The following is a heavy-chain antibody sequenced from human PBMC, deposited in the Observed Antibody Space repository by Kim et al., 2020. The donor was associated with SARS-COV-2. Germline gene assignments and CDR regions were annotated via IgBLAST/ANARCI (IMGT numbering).Heavy chain of an antibody. V-gene: IGHV3-30*07. Sequence: DSVKCRFPLPRDQSKNTLDLQMNSLRAEDTAVYYCARDSSIAARPSYIDYWGQGTLVTVYS. J-gene: IGHJ4*02. D-gene: IGHD6-6*01. CDR3: ARDSSIAARPSYIDY.